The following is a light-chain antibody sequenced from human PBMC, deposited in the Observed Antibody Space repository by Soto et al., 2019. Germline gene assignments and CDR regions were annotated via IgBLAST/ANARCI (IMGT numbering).Light chain of an antibody. CDR3: QQYDNYPRT. CDR1: QSVRSW. CDR2: DAS. V-gene: IGKV1-5*01. Sequence: DIQMTQSPSTLSASVGDRVTITCRARQSVRSWLAWYQQKPGRAPKFLIYDASSLESGVPSRFSGSGSGTEFTLTISNLQPDDFATYYCQQYDNYPRTFGGGTKVEI. J-gene: IGKJ4*01.